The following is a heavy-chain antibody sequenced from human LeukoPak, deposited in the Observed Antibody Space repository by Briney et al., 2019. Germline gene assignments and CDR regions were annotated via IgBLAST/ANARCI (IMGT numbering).Heavy chain of an antibody. CDR3: ARGDIVVVPAASSGMDV. J-gene: IGHJ6*02. Sequence: VASVKVSCKASGYTFTSYGISWVRQAPGQGLEWMGWISAYNGNTNYAQKLQGRVTMTTDTSTSTAYMELSRLRSDDTAVYYCARGDIVVVPAASSGMDVWGQGTTVTVSS. CDR1: GYTFTSYG. V-gene: IGHV1-18*01. CDR2: ISAYNGNT. D-gene: IGHD2-2*01.